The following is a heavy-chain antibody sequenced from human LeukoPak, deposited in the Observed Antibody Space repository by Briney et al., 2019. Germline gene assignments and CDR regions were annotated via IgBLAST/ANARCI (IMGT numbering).Heavy chain of an antibody. Sequence: PGGSLRLSCAASGFTFSYYSMNWVRQAPGKGLEWVSYISSSSDYIYYGDSVKGRFTVSRDNAKNSLYLQMNSLRAEDTAVYFCARGSYGDYPGYWGQGTLVTVSP. V-gene: IGHV3-21*01. CDR1: GFTFSYYS. J-gene: IGHJ4*02. D-gene: IGHD4-17*01. CDR2: ISSSSDYI. CDR3: ARGSYGDYPGY.